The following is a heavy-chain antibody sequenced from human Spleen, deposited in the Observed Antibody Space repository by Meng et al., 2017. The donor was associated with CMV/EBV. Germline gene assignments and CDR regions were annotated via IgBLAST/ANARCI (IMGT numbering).Heavy chain of an antibody. CDR1: GFTFSSYW. D-gene: IGHD1-26*01. Sequence: ASGFTFSSYWMHWVRQAPGKGLVWVSRINSDGSSTSYADSVKGRFTISRDNAKNTLYLQMNSLRAEDTAVYYCASQDSGSYLYAFDIWGQGTMVTVSS. CDR3: ASQDSGSYLYAFDI. CDR2: INSDGSST. V-gene: IGHV3-74*01. J-gene: IGHJ3*02.